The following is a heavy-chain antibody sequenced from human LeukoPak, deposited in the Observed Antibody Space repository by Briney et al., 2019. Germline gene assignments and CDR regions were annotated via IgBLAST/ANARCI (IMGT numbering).Heavy chain of an antibody. CDR1: GYTFTSDG. V-gene: IGHV1-18*01. J-gene: IGHJ4*02. CDR2: ISVYNGNT. D-gene: IGHD2-8*01. Sequence: ASVKVSCTASGYTFTSDGISWVRQAPGQGLEWMGWISVYNGNTNYAQKLQGRVTMTTDTPTSTAYMELRSLRSDDTAVYYCARATNDRFDYWGQGTLVAVSS. CDR3: ARATNDRFDY.